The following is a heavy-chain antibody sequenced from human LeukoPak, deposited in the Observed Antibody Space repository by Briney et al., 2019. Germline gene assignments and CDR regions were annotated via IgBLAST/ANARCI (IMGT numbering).Heavy chain of an antibody. D-gene: IGHD2-2*02. CDR3: ARLVVPAAIRAYYYYGMGV. CDR1: GYSFTSYW. Sequence: PGESLKISCKGSGYSFTSYWIGWVRQMPGKGLEWMGIIYPGDSDTRYSPSFQGQVTISADKSISTAYLQWSSLKASDTAMYYCARLVVPAAIRAYYYYGMGVWGQGTTVTVSS. V-gene: IGHV5-51*01. CDR2: IYPGDSDT. J-gene: IGHJ6*02.